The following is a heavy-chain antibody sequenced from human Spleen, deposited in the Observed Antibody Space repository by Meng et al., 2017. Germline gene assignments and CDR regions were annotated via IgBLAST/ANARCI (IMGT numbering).Heavy chain of an antibody. V-gene: IGHV3-23*01. Sequence: GESLKISCAASGFTFSSYAMSWVRQAPGKGLEWVSAISGSGGSTYYADSVKGRFTISRDNSKNTLYLQMNSLRADDTALYYCTKDRPFDYWGQGTLVTVSS. J-gene: IGHJ4*02. CDR3: TKDRPFDY. CDR2: ISGSGGST. CDR1: GFTFSSYA.